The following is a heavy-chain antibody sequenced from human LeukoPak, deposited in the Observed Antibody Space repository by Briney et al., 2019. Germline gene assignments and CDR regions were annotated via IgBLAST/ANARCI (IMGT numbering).Heavy chain of an antibody. CDR2: ISGDAGRT. J-gene: IGHJ4*02. CDR3: VQDWAWGAFAY. D-gene: IGHD7-27*01. V-gene: IGHV3-23*01. CDR1: GYSISSGYY. Sequence: ETLSLTCTVSGYSISSGYYWGWIRQPPGKGLEWVSGISGDAGRTYYADSVKGRFTIYRDNSKNTLYLQMNSLGAEDTAVYYCVQDWAWGAFAYWGQGTLVTVSS.